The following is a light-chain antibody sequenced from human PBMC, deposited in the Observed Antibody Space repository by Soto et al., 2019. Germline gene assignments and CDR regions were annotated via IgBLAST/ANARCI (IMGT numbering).Light chain of an antibody. Sequence: EIVLTQSPGTMSLSPGARATLSCRASQSVSTYLTWYQQKPGQAPRLLIYGASNRATGIPARFSGSGSGTDFTLTISRLEPEDFAVYYCQQRSNWLFGGGTKVDIK. J-gene: IGKJ4*01. CDR3: QQRSNWL. CDR2: GAS. CDR1: QSVSTY. V-gene: IGKV3-11*01.